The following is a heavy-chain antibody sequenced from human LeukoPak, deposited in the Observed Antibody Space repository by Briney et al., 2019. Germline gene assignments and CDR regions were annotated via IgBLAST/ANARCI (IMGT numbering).Heavy chain of an antibody. CDR1: GFTFSSYA. V-gene: IGHV3-23*01. J-gene: IGHJ5*02. CDR3: AKGKGVVPAAIRGGNWFDP. D-gene: IGHD2-2*01. CDR2: ISGSGGST. Sequence: GGSLRLSCAASGFTFSSYAMSWVRQAPGKGLEWVSAISGSGGSTYYADSVKGRFTISRDNSKNTLYLQMNSLRAGDTAVYYCAKGKGVVPAAIRGGNWFDPWGQGTLVTVSS.